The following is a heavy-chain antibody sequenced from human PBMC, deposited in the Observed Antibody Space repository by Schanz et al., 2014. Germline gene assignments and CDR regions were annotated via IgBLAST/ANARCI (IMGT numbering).Heavy chain of an antibody. V-gene: IGHV3-23*01. CDR2: ISGSGGST. D-gene: IGHD3-16*01. CDR3: ARVKGGFDY. Sequence: EVHLLESGGGLVEPGGSLRLSCATSGFSLDIFAVSWVRQAPGKGLEWVSAISGSGGSTYYADSVKGRFTISRDNAKNSLYLQMNSRRTEDTAVYYCARVKGGFDYWGQGTLVTVSS. CDR1: GFSLDIFA. J-gene: IGHJ4*02.